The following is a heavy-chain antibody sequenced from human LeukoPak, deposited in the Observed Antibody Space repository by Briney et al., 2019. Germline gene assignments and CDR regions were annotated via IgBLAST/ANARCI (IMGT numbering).Heavy chain of an antibody. CDR1: GGTFSSYA. CDR3: ARSYFHESSDYYFPTDY. CDR2: IIPIFGTA. J-gene: IGHJ4*02. D-gene: IGHD3-22*01. Sequence: ASVKVSCKASGGTFSSYAISWVRQAPGQGLEWMGGIIPIFGTANYAQKFQGRVTMTRDTSTSTVYMEMSSLRSEDTAVYYCARSYFHESSDYYFPTDYWGQGTRVTVSS. V-gene: IGHV1-69*05.